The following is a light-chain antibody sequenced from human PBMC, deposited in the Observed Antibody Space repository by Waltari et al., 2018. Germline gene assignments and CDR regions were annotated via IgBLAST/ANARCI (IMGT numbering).Light chain of an antibody. CDR1: QSISKY. CDR2: DAS. J-gene: IGKJ1*01. Sequence: EIMLTQSPGTLSLSPGERATLSCRASQSISKYLAWYQQKPGQPPRLLSYDASSRATGIPDRFSGSGSGTDFSPTISRLEPEDFAVYYCQKYGTLPATFGQGTKVEIK. V-gene: IGKV3-20*01. CDR3: QKYGTLPAT.